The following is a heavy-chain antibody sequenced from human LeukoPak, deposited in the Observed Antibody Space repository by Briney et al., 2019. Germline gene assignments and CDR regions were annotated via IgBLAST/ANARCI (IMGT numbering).Heavy chain of an antibody. CDR2: ISGSGGST. CDR3: AKGTTRRELRDFDY. Sequence: PGGSLRLSCAASGFTFSSYAMSWVRQAPGKGLEWVSAISGSGGSTYYADSVKGRFTISRDNSKNTLYLQMNSLRAEGTAVYYCAKGTTRRELRDFDYWGQGTLVTVSS. CDR1: GFTFSSYA. D-gene: IGHD1-26*01. V-gene: IGHV3-23*01. J-gene: IGHJ4*02.